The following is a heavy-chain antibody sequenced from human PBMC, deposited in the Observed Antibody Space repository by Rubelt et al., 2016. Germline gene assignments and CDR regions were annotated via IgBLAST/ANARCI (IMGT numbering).Heavy chain of an antibody. CDR3: ARRDGYNWDDAFDI. CDR2: ISACNGNT. V-gene: IGHV1-18*01. D-gene: IGHD5-24*01. J-gene: IGHJ3*02. CDR1: GYTFTSYG. Sequence: QVQLVQSGAEVKKPGASVKVSCKASGYTFTSYGISWVRQAPGQGLEWMGWISACNGNTNYAQKRQGRVTRTTDTSTSTAYMELRSLRSDDTAVYYCARRDGYNWDDAFDIWGQGTMVTVSS.